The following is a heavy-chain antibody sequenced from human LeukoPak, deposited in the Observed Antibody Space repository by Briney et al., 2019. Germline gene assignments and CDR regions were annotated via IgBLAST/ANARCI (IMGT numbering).Heavy chain of an antibody. CDR2: IYPGDSDT. CDR3: ARRKPSGYSCCWHEGYYFDY. V-gene: IGHV5-51*01. CDR1: GYSFTSYW. D-gene: IGHD6-13*01. J-gene: IGHJ4*02. Sequence: GESLKISCKGSGYSFTSYWIGWVRQMPGKGLEWMGIIYPGDSDTRYSPSFQGQVTISADKSISTAYLQWSSLKASDTAMYYCARRKPSGYSCCWHEGYYFDYWGQGTLVTVSS.